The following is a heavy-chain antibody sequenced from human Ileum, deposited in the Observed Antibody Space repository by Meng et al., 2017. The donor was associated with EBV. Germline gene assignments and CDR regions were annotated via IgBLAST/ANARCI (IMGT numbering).Heavy chain of an antibody. CDR2: IIPILGIA. CDR1: GGTFSSYT. J-gene: IGHJ4*02. CDR3: ARDEGGWLTAPDY. D-gene: IGHD5-24*01. V-gene: IGHV1-69*08. Sequence: QVQLVQSGAEVKKPGSSVKVSCKASGGTFSSYTITWVRQAPGQGLEWMGRIIPILGIANYAQKFQGRVTITADKSTSTAYMELSSLRSEDTAVYYCARDEGGWLTAPDYCCQGTLCSVSS.